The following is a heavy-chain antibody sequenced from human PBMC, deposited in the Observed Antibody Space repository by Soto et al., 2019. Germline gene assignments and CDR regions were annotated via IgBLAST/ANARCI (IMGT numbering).Heavy chain of an antibody. V-gene: IGHV4-4*07. Sequence: SETLSLTCTVSGGSISSYYWSWIRQPAGKGLEWIGRIYTSGSTNYNPSLKSRVTMSVDTSKNQFSLKLSPVTAADTAVYYCARGAYCSGGSCYGGWFDPWGQGTLVTVSS. CDR2: IYTSGST. D-gene: IGHD2-15*01. CDR1: GGSISSYY. J-gene: IGHJ5*02. CDR3: ARGAYCSGGSCYGGWFDP.